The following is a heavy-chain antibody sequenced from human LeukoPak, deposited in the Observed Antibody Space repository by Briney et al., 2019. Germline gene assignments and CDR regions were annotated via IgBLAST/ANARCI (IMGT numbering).Heavy chain of an antibody. V-gene: IGHV3-21*01. CDR3: ARESIGDRRWPWAFDA. J-gene: IGHJ3*01. CDR1: GFTFTTYC. D-gene: IGHD6-6*01. Sequence: PGGSLRLSCTASGFTFTTYCINWVRQAPGKGLEWVSSISSDSATYNYYAASVRGRVTISGDNDKHSVYLNMNSLRAGDTAVYYCARESIGDRRWPWAFDAGGQGTRVTVGS. CDR2: ISSDSATYN.